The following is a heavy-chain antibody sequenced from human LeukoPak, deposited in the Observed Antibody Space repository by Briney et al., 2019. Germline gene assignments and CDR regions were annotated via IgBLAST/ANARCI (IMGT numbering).Heavy chain of an antibody. D-gene: IGHD3-10*01. CDR2: IWYDGSNK. CDR3: ARGSQFGPLDY. J-gene: IGHJ4*02. Sequence: GGSLRLSCAASRFTFSSYGMHWVRQAPGKGLEWVAVIWYDGSNKYYADSVKGRFTISRDNSKNTLYLQMDSLRAEDTAVYYCARGSQFGPLDYWGQGTLVTVSS. V-gene: IGHV3-33*01. CDR1: RFTFSSYG.